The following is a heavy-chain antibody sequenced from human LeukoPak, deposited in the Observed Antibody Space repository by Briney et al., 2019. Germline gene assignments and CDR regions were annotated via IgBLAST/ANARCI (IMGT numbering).Heavy chain of an antibody. CDR2: IIPIFGTA. D-gene: IGHD2-2*01. J-gene: IGHJ4*02. V-gene: IGHV1-69*05. CDR1: GGTFSSYA. Sequence: ASVKVSCKASGGTFSSYAISWVRQAPGQGLEWMGRIIPIFGTANYAQKFQGRVTITTDESTSTAYMELSSLRSEDTAVHYCAREPLGVVPAAIHYWGQGTLVTVSS. CDR3: AREPLGVVPAAIHY.